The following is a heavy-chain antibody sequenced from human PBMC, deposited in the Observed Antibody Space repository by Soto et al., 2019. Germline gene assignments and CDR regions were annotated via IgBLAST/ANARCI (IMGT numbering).Heavy chain of an antibody. CDR1: GFTFDDYA. Sequence: GGSLRLSCAASGFTFDDYAMHWVRQAPGKGLEWVSGISWNSGSIGYADSVKGRFTISRDNAKNSLYLQMNSLRAEDTALYYCAKGSSYDPFLYYYDGYGPSLNMDVWGKGTTVTVSS. J-gene: IGHJ6*03. D-gene: IGHD3-22*01. CDR2: ISWNSGSI. V-gene: IGHV3-9*01. CDR3: AKGSSYDPFLYYYDGYGPSLNMDV.